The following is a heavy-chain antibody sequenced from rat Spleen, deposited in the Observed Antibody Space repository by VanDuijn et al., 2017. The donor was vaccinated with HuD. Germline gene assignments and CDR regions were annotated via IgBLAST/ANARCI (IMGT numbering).Heavy chain of an antibody. CDR2: ITYIGGNI. V-gene: IGHV5-31*01. Sequence: EVQLVESGGGLVQPGRCLKLSCAASGFTFSEYWMIWIRQAPGKGLEGVASITYIGGNIHYADSVKGRFTISRVNAKSSLYQQMDGLKSEDTPTYFCAKHGYNSYLDYWCQGVMVTVSS. CDR3: AKHGYNSYLDY. J-gene: IGHJ2*01. D-gene: IGHD1-9*01. CDR1: GFTFSEYW.